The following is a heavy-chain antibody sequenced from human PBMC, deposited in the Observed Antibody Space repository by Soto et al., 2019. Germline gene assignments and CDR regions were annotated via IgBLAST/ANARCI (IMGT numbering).Heavy chain of an antibody. CDR2: ISGSGGST. D-gene: IGHD2-15*01. Sequence: PGGSLRLSCAASGFTFSSYAMSWVRQAPGKGLEWVSAISGSGGSTYYADSVKGRFTISRDNSKNTLYLQMNSLRAEDTAVYYCAKMMGDIVVVVAAPFDYWGQGTLVTVPS. V-gene: IGHV3-23*01. CDR1: GFTFSSYA. J-gene: IGHJ4*02. CDR3: AKMMGDIVVVVAAPFDY.